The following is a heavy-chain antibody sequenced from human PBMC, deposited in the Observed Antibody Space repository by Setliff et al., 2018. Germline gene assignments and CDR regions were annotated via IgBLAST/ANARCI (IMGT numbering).Heavy chain of an antibody. Sequence: SETLSLTCAVYGGSFSGNYWSWIRQPPGKGLEWIGEINHSGSTNHNPSLKSRVTISVDTSKNQFSLNLSSVTAAETAMYYCARDYYDSRGSYAFDIWGQGTVVTVSS. CDR3: ARDYYDSRGSYAFDI. CDR2: INHSGST. J-gene: IGHJ3*02. CDR1: GGSFSGNY. D-gene: IGHD3-22*01. V-gene: IGHV4-34*01.